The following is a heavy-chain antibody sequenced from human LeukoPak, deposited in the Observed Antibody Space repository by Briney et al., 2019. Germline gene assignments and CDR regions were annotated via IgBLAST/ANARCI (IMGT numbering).Heavy chain of an antibody. CDR3: ARAHNNYGKFDY. J-gene: IGHJ4*02. V-gene: IGHV4-61*01. CDR1: GGSVSSGSYY. CDR2: IDYTGST. D-gene: IGHD4-11*01. Sequence: SETLSLTCTVSGGSVSSGSYYWGWIRQPPGKGLEWIGHIDYTGSTNYNPSLKSRVTISVDTSKNQFSLKMSCVTAADTAVYYCARAHNNYGKFDYWGQGTLVTVSS.